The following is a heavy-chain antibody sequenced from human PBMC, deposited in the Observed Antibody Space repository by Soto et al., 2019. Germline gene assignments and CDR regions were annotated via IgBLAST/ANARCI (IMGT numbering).Heavy chain of an antibody. CDR1: GGSFSGYY. V-gene: IGHV4-34*01. D-gene: IGHD3-16*02. CDR2: IYHSGST. Sequence: PSETLSLTCAVYGGSFSGYYWSWIRQPPGKGLEWIGEIYHSGSTNYNPSLKSRVTISVDTSKNQFSLKLSSVTAADTAVYYCARDEISGQFFDYWGQGTLVTVSS. J-gene: IGHJ4*02. CDR3: ARDEISGQFFDY.